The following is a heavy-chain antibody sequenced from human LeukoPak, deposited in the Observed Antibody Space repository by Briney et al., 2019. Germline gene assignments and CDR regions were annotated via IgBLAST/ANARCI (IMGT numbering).Heavy chain of an antibody. CDR2: ICPDGTGI. V-gene: IGHV3-74*01. CDR3: VRDFRSADY. Sequence: PGGSLRLSCAASGFIFSFYCMHWVRQAPGKGPMWVSRICPDGTGISYADSVKARFTTSRDNAKNTVYLQMNSLREGDTAVYYCVRDFRSADYWGQGTLVTVSS. CDR1: GFIFSFYC. J-gene: IGHJ4*02.